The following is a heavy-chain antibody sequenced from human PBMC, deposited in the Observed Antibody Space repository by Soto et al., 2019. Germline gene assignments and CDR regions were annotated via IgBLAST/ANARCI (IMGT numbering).Heavy chain of an antibody. J-gene: IGHJ4*02. CDR3: EKEGGGWGSHYNHFSY. CDR1: GFTVGNNY. Sequence: EVQLVESGGGLIQPGGSLKLSCAASGFTVGNNYMSWVRQAPGKGLEWVSLIYSTGTTKYADSVKGRFTVSRDNDKNTLSLLMNSHRAGDTAVYYCEKEGGGWGSHYNHFSYWGQGTLATVSS. V-gene: IGHV3-53*01. D-gene: IGHD3-10*01. CDR2: IYSTGTT.